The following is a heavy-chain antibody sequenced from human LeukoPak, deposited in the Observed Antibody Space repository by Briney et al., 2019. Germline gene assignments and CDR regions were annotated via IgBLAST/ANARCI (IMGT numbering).Heavy chain of an antibody. J-gene: IGHJ4*02. CDR1: GXTFSYAW. V-gene: IGHV3-15*01. CDR2: IKSKTVGGTT. Sequence: PGGSLTLSCAASGXTFSYAWMSWVRHATGKGLEGVGRIKSKTVGGTTGYAAPVKGRFTISKDDSKNTLYLQMDSLKTEDTAVYYWTTSLAYCVGDCYPTRWGQGTLVTVSS. D-gene: IGHD2-21*02. CDR3: TTSLAYCVGDCYPTR.